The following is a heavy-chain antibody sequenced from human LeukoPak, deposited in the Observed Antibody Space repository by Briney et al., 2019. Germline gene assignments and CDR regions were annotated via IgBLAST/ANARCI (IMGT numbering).Heavy chain of an antibody. CDR1: GGTFSSYA. Sequence: ASVKVSCKASGGTFSSYAISWVRQAPGQGLEWMGGIIPIFDTANYAQKFQGRVTITADESTSTAYMEMRSLRSEDTAVYYCARDLYYYGSGTYWVSSYWGQGTLVTVSS. CDR3: ARDLYYYGSGTYWVSSY. J-gene: IGHJ4*02. V-gene: IGHV1-69*13. D-gene: IGHD3-10*01. CDR2: IIPIFDTA.